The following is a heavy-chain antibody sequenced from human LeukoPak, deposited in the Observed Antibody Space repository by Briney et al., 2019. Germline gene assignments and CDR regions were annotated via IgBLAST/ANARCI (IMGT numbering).Heavy chain of an antibody. CDR1: GGTFSSYA. CDR2: IIPIFGTA. J-gene: IGHJ3*02. CDR3: ARERAPFGFDI. V-gene: IGHV1-69*01. D-gene: IGHD3-10*01. Sequence: GASVKVSCKASGGTFSSYAISWVRQAPGQGLEWMGGIIPIFGTANYAQKFQGRVTITADESTSTAYMELSSLRSDDTAVYYCARERAPFGFDIWGQGTMVTVSS.